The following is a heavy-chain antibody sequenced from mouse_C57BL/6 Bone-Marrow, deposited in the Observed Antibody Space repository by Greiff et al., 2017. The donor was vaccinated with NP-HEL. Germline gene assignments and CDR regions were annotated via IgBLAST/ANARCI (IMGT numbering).Heavy chain of an antibody. D-gene: IGHD2-4*01. V-gene: IGHV1-81*01. CDR1: GYTFTSYG. CDR2: IYPRSGNT. J-gene: IGHJ1*03. CDR3: AREGGLRRYFDV. Sequence: QVQLKESGAELARPGASVKLSCKASGYTFTSYGISWVKQRTGQGLEWIGEIYPRSGNTYYNEKFKGKATLTADKSSSTAYMELRSLTSEDSAVYFCAREGGLRRYFDVWGTGTTVTVSS.